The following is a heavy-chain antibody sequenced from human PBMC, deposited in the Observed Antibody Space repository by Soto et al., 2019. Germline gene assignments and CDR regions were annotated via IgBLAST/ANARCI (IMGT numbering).Heavy chain of an antibody. D-gene: IGHD3-3*01. CDR1: GFTSSSYS. V-gene: IGHV3-21*01. CDR3: ARDSEFGVVINYYYYYGMDV. Sequence: GGSLRLSCAASGFTSSSYSMNWVRQAPGKGLEWVSSISSSSSYIYYADSVKGRFTISRDNAKNSLYLQMNSLRAEDTAVYYCARDSEFGVVINYYYYYGMDVWGQGTTVTVSS. CDR2: ISSSSSYI. J-gene: IGHJ6*02.